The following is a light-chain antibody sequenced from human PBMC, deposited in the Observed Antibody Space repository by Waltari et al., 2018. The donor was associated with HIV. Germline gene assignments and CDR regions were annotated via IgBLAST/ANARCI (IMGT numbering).Light chain of an antibody. CDR2: QDT. V-gene: IGLV3-10*01. CDR1: VLATKY. Sequence: SFELTQPPSVSVSPGQTARITCSGDVLATKYAHWYQLRSGQAPVLVIHQDTKRPSGIPEEVSALSWGTVANLAISGGQGEGGGDCCWYSKENSGSFRGFGGGTKLTVL. J-gene: IGLJ3*02. CDR3: YSKENSGSFRG.